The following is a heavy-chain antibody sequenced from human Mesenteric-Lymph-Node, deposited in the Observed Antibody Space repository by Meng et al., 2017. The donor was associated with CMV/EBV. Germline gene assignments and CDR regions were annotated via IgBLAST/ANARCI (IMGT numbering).Heavy chain of an antibody. D-gene: IGHD3-16*01. V-gene: IGHV3-30*02. J-gene: IGHJ3*02. CDR2: KPYDGSNQ. Sequence: GESLKISCVTSGFTFSSFAMHWVRQAPGKGLEWLAFKPYDGSNQYYADSVKGRFTISRDNSKNTLYLEMKSLRAEDTAVYYCAKDGGGGNSHDAFDMWGQGTKVTVSS. CDR3: AKDGGGGNSHDAFDM. CDR1: GFTFSSFA.